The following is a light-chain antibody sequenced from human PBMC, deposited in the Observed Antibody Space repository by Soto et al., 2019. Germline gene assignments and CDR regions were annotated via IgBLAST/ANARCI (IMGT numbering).Light chain of an antibody. Sequence: EIVMTQSPATLSVSPGERATLSCRASQSVGTNLAWYQQKPGRAPRLLIYGASPRATGIPPRFSASGSRTEFTLTISSLQSEDFAVYYCQQYNNWPLTFGGGTKVEIK. CDR1: QSVGTN. CDR2: GAS. J-gene: IGKJ4*01. CDR3: QQYNNWPLT. V-gene: IGKV3-15*01.